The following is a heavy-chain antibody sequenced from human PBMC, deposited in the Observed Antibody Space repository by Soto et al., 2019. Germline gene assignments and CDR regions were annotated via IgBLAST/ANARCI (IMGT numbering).Heavy chain of an antibody. Sequence: GGSLRLSCVASGFTFTNYAINWVRQAPGKGLEWVSGIGVSGASTYYADSVKGRFTVSRDNSKNTVYLQMNSLRVEDTAVYFCAKVFYYYDSSGYYYFDYWGQGTLVTVSS. CDR1: GFTFTNYA. J-gene: IGHJ4*02. CDR2: IGVSGAST. D-gene: IGHD3-22*01. CDR3: AKVFYYYDSSGYYYFDY. V-gene: IGHV3-23*01.